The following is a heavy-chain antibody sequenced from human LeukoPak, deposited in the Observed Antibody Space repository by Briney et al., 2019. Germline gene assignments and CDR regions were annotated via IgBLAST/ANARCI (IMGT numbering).Heavy chain of an antibody. D-gene: IGHD3-22*01. CDR1: GGTFSSYA. CDR3: ARMYYYDSSGYPADEGGAY. Sequence: SVKVSCKASGGTFSSYAISWVRQAPGQGLEWMGRIIPILGIANYAQKFQGRVTITADKSMSTAYMELSSLRSEDTAVYYCARMYYYDSSGYPADEGGAYWGQGTLVTVSS. J-gene: IGHJ4*02. CDR2: IIPILGIA. V-gene: IGHV1-69*04.